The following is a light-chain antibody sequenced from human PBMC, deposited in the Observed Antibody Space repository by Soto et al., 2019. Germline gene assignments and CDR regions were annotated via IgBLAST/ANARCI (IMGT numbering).Light chain of an antibody. CDR2: AAS. J-gene: IGKJ5*01. CDR3: QQSYSTPHT. CDR1: QSISSY. Sequence: IQMTQSPSSLSASVGDRVTITCRASQSISSYLNWYQQKPGKAPKLLIYAASSLQSGVPSRFSGSGSGTDFTLTISSLQPEDFATYYCQQSYSTPHTFGQGTRLENK. V-gene: IGKV1-39*01.